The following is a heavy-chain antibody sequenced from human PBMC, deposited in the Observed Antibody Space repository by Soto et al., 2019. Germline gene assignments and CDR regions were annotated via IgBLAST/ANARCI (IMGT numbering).Heavy chain of an antibody. V-gene: IGHV3-30*18. CDR1: GFTFSNYG. J-gene: IGHJ4*02. Sequence: GSLRLSCAASGFTFSNYGMHWVRQAPGKGLEWVAIISYDGSTIYYADSVKGRFTISRDNSKNTLYLQLNTLRTEDTAVYYCAKPSQPYSAPYYFDYWGQGTLVTVSS. D-gene: IGHD4-4*01. CDR3: AKPSQPYSAPYYFDY. CDR2: ISYDGSTI.